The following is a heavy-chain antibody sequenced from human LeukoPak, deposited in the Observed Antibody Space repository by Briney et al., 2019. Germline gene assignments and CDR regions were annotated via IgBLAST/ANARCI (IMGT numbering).Heavy chain of an antibody. V-gene: IGHV3-15*04. CDR2: TVSEIDGGTT. D-gene: IGHD1-7*01. CDR1: GFTFNYAW. CDR3: TTDEDWNYARKDV. J-gene: IGHJ6*02. Sequence: TGGSLRLSCAASGFTFNYAWMSWVRQVPGRGLEWVGQTVSEIDGGTTDYAAPVKGRFTISRDDSKSTLYLQMNSLKIEDTAVYYCTTDEDWNYARKDVWGQGATVIVSS.